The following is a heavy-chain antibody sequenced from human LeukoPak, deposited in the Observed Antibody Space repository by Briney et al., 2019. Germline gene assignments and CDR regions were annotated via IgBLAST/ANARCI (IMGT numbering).Heavy chain of an antibody. CDR1: GFTFNIYA. D-gene: IGHD3-10*01. CDR3: VKDRPNYFGWNGHYYTRNGDS. V-gene: IGHV3-23*01. J-gene: IGHJ5*01. Sequence: GGSLRLSCAASGFTFNIYAMSWVRQTPGEGLEWVSSITSISDGTFYADSVKGRFTISRDNSKSTLYLQMNSMRAEDTALYYCVKDRPNYFGWNGHYYTRNGDSWGQGTLVTVSS. CDR2: ITSISDGT.